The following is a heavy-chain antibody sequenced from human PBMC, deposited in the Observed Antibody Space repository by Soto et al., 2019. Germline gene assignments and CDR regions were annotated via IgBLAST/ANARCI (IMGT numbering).Heavy chain of an antibody. CDR3: GTTFEY. J-gene: IGHJ4*02. Sequence: EVQVVESGGALVQPGGSLRLSCAASGFTFSNYWMHGVRQVPGEGLGWVSSINNDGSRTWYADSVRGRIAMSRDNARNLVYLQTNSLRAEDTAVYYCGTTFEYWGQGALVTVSS. CDR2: INNDGSRT. D-gene: IGHD1-1*01. CDR1: GFTFSNYW. V-gene: IGHV3-74*01.